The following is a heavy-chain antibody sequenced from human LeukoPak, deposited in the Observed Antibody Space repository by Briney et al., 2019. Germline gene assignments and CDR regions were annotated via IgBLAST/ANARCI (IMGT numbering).Heavy chain of an antibody. CDR1: GGTLSSYA. Sequence: ASVKVSCKASGGTLSSYAISWVRQAPGQVLEWMGRIIPIFGTANYAQKFQGRVTITTDESTSTAYMELSSLRSEDTAVYYCASDSYGALDYWGQGTLVTVSS. J-gene: IGHJ4*02. V-gene: IGHV1-69*05. D-gene: IGHD4-17*01. CDR2: IIPIFGTA. CDR3: ASDSYGALDY.